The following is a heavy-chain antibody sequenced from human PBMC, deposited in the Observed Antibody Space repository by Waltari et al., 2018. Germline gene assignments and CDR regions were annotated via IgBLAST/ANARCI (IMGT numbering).Heavy chain of an antibody. CDR3: ARRNLGFAFDV. CDR1: GGNFGSYS. D-gene: IGHD1-26*01. Sequence: QVHLVQSGTELKKPGSSMKVSCQASGGNFGSYSIAWVRQAAGQRLEWLGGIIPIFGTPQYAQNFQGRVTLTADASTTTAYLELSGLRSEDTAIYYCARRNLGFAFDVWGQGTVVIVSS. J-gene: IGHJ3*01. V-gene: IGHV1-69*12. CDR2: IIPIFGTP.